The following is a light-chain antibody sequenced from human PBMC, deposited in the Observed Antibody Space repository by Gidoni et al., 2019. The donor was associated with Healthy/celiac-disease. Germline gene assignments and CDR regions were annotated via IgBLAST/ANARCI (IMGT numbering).Light chain of an antibody. Sequence: SSDLTQDPAVSVALGQTVRITCQGDSLRSYYASWYQQKPGQAPVLVIYGKNNRPSGIPDRFSGSSSGNTAALTITGAQAEDEAYYYCNSRDSSGNHRYVFGTGTKVTVL. J-gene: IGLJ1*01. CDR1: SLRSYY. V-gene: IGLV3-19*01. CDR3: NSRDSSGNHRYV. CDR2: GKN.